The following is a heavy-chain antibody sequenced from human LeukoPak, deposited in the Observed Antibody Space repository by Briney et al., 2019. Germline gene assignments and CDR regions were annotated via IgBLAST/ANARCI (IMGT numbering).Heavy chain of an antibody. CDR1: GFTLGVYA. CDR3: TRSLVVPAAMLFDY. D-gene: IGHD2-2*01. Sequence: KPGRSLRLSCTASGFTLGVYAMSWFPEAPGKGLECVGFIRSKSYDGTTEYAASVKGRFTISRDDSKSIPYLQMNSLKTEDTAVYYCTRSLVVPAAMLFDYWGQGTLVTVSS. V-gene: IGHV3-49*05. CDR2: IRSKSYDGTT. J-gene: IGHJ4*02.